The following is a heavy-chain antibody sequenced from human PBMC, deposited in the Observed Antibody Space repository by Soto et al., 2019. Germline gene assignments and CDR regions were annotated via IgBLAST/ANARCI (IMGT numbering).Heavy chain of an antibody. Sequence: SETLSLTCTVSGGSISSSSYYWGWIRQPPGKGLEWIGSIYYSGSTYYNPSLKSRVTISVDTSKNQFSLKLSSVTAADTAVYYCARLPAYYDFWSGQSEGDYWGQGTLVTVSS. D-gene: IGHD3-3*01. J-gene: IGHJ4*02. V-gene: IGHV4-39*01. CDR2: IYYSGST. CDR3: ARLPAYYDFWSGQSEGDY. CDR1: GGSISSSSYY.